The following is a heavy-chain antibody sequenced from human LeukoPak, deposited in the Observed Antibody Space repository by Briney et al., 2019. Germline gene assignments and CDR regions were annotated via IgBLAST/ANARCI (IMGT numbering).Heavy chain of an antibody. Sequence: QSGGSLRLSCAASGFTFDDYAMHWVRQAPGKGLEWVSGISWNSGSIGYADSVKGRFTISRDNAKNSLYLQMNSLRAEDTALYYCAKDIRYYYGSGSKFDYWGQGTLVTVSS. J-gene: IGHJ4*02. CDR1: GFTFDDYA. D-gene: IGHD3-10*01. V-gene: IGHV3-9*01. CDR2: ISWNSGSI. CDR3: AKDIRYYYGSGSKFDY.